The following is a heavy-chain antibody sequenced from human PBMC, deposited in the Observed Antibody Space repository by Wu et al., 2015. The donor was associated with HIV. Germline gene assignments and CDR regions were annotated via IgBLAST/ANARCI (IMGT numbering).Heavy chain of an antibody. CDR2: IDPNSGGT. J-gene: IGHJ3*02. Sequence: QVQLVQSGAEVKKPGASVKVSCKASGYTFTGYYMHWVRQAPGQGLEWMGWIDPNSGGTNYAQKFQGRVTMTRDTSISTAYMELSRLRSDDTAVYYCARDSGGGQEYSSSVNAFDIWGQGTMVTVSS. V-gene: IGHV1-2*02. CDR3: ARDSGGGQEYSSSVNAFDI. D-gene: IGHD6-6*01. CDR1: GYTFTGYY.